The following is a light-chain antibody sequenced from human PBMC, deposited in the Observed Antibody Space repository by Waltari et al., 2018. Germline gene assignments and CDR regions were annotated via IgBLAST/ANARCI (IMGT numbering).Light chain of an antibody. CDR1: QPIIANY. J-gene: IGKJ4*01. CDR3: QQDGTSSALT. Sequence: EIVLTQSPGTLSLSPGASATLSCRASQPIIANYLAWYQQKPGQAPRLLFYGVYNRAPGIPDRFSGSGSGTDCTLAISRLGPEDYAVYHCQQDGTSSALTFGGGTRVEIK. CDR2: GVY. V-gene: IGKV3-20*01.